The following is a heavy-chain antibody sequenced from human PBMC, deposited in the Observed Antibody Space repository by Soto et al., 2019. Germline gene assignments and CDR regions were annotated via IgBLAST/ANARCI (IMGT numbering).Heavy chain of an antibody. Sequence: ASVKVSCKASGYSFTAYCVHWVRQAPGQGLEWMGWINPNSGGTNYAQRFQGRVAMTTDTSTNTAYMELNSLKSDDTALYFCARSSGTYPDFGYWGQGTQVTVSS. CDR2: INPNSGGT. V-gene: IGHV1-2*02. CDR3: ARSSGTYPDFGY. D-gene: IGHD1-26*01. J-gene: IGHJ4*01. CDR1: GYSFTAYC.